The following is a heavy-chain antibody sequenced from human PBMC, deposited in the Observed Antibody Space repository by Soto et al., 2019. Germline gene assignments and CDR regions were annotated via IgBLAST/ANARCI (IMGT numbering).Heavy chain of an antibody. CDR1: GYTFTNSG. D-gene: IGHD3-22*01. CDR2: ITAYNGNT. J-gene: IGHJ3*02. Sequence: ASVKVSCKAFGYTFTNSGINWVRQAPGQGLEWMGWITAYNGNTNYAQKLQGRVTMTTDTSTSTAYMELRGLRSDDTAVYYCARRDDSGLYWAAFDIWGQGTMVTVSS. CDR3: ARRDDSGLYWAAFDI. V-gene: IGHV1-18*01.